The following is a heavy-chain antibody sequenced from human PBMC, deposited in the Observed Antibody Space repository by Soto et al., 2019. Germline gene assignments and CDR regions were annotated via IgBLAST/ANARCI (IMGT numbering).Heavy chain of an antibody. J-gene: IGHJ6*02. Sequence: KPSETLSLTCTVSGGSISSSSYYWGWIRQPPGKGLEWIGSIYYSGSTNYNPSLKSRVTISVDTSKNQFSLKLSSVTAADTAVYYCARDQYGAAAGPYYYYYGMGVWGQGTTVTVSS. CDR3: ARDQYGAAAGPYYYYYGMGV. V-gene: IGHV4-39*07. CDR2: IYYSGST. CDR1: GGSISSSSYY. D-gene: IGHD6-13*01.